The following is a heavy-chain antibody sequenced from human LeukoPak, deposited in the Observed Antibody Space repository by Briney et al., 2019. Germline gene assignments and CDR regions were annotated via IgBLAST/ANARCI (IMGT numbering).Heavy chain of an antibody. V-gene: IGHV3-30*02. J-gene: IGHJ5*02. Sequence: GGSLRLSCAASGFTFSSYGMHWVRQAPGKGLEWVAFIRYDGGNKYYADSVKGRFTISRDNSKNTLYLQMNSLRAEDTAVYYCAKDRGYSKYNWFDPWGQGTLVTVSS. D-gene: IGHD6-13*01. CDR1: GFTFSSYG. CDR3: AKDRGYSKYNWFDP. CDR2: IRYDGGNK.